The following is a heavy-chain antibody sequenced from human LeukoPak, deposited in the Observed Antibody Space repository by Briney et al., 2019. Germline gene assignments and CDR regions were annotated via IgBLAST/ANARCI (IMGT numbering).Heavy chain of an antibody. CDR3: ARARRTKNAFDI. CDR2: IKQDGSEK. CDR1: GFTFSSYG. Sequence: GGSPRLSCAASGFTFSSYGMSWVRQAPGKGLEWVANIKQDGSEKYYVDSVKGRFTISRDNAKNSLYLQMNSLRAEDTAVYYCARARRTKNAFDIWGQGTMVTVSS. V-gene: IGHV3-7*01. J-gene: IGHJ3*02.